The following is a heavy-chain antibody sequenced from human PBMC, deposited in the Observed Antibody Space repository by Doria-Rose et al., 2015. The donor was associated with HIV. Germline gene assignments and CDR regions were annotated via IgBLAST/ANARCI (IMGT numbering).Heavy chain of an antibody. CDR1: GVSLSSPGMG. Sequence: ESGPVLVKPTETLTLTCTVSGVSLSSPGMGVSWIRQPPGKALEWLANIFSDDERSYKTSLKSRLTISRGTYNSQVVLTMTDMDPVDTAAYYCARIKSSRWYHKYYFDFWGQGTLVIVSA. D-gene: IGHD6-13*01. CDR2: IFSDDER. CDR3: ARIKSSRWYHKYYFDF. V-gene: IGHV2-26*01. J-gene: IGHJ4*02.